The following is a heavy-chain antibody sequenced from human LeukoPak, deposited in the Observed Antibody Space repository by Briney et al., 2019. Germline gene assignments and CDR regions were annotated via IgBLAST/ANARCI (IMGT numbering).Heavy chain of an antibody. J-gene: IGHJ4*02. V-gene: IGHV3-21*01. CDR2: ISSSSSYI. Sequence: GGSLRLSCAASGFTFSSYSMNWVRQAPGKGLEWVSSISSSSSYIYYADSVKGRFTISRDNAKNSLYLQMNSLRAEDTAVYYCARDRPHCSSTSCLYYFDYWGQGTLVTVSS. CDR1: GFTFSSYS. CDR3: ARDRPHCSSTSCLYYFDY. D-gene: IGHD2-2*01.